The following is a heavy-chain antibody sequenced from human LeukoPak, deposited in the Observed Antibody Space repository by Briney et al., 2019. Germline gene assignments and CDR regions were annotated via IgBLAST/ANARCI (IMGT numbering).Heavy chain of an antibody. V-gene: IGHV4-59*01. J-gene: IGHJ6*03. CDR3: ARGGGYSSSDHYYMDV. D-gene: IGHD6-6*01. CDR1: GGSISSYY. CDR2: IYYSGST. Sequence: SETLSLTCTVSGGSISSYYWSWIRQPPGKGLEWIGYIYYSGSTNYNPSLKSRVTISVDTSKNQFSLKLSSVTAADTAIYFCARGGGYSSSDHYYMDVWGKGTTVTVS.